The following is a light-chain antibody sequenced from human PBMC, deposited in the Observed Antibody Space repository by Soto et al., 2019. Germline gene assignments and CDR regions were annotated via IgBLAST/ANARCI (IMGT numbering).Light chain of an antibody. CDR3: QPSGASIV. Sequence: EVVLTQSPGTLSLSPGERATLSCRTSHQSVSGTYLAWYQQRPGQAPRLLIFGASTRATGMPDRFSGSGSGKEFTLSISRLEQESFAVYSCQPSGASIVFGQGTRLEIK. V-gene: IGKV3-20*01. J-gene: IGKJ5*01. CDR1: HQSVSGTY. CDR2: GAS.